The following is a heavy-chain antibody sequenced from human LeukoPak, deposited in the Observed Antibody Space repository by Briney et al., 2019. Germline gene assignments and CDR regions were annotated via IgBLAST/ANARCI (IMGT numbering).Heavy chain of an antibody. CDR3: AREQWLARTYYFDY. CDR1: GGSISSSSYY. Sequence: LSLACTVSGGSISSSSYYWGWIRQAPGKGLEWVSYISSSGSTIYYADSVKGRFTISRDNAKNSLYLQMNSLRAEDTAVYYCAREQWLARTYYFDYWGQGTLVTVSS. CDR2: ISSSGSTI. J-gene: IGHJ4*02. V-gene: IGHV3-11*01. D-gene: IGHD6-19*01.